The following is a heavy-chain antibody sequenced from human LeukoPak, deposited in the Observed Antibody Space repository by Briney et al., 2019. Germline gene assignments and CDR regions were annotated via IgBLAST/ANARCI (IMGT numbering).Heavy chain of an antibody. CDR2: IKQDGSEK. V-gene: IGHV3-7*01. J-gene: IGHJ4*02. D-gene: IGHD2-2*01. CDR1: GFTFSRYW. Sequence: GGSLRLSCAASGFTFSRYWMSWVRQAPGKGLEWVANIKQDGSEKYYVDSVKGRFTISRDNAKNSLYLQMNSLRAEDTAVYYCAKESVLPAAMEPFDYWGQGTLVTVSS. CDR3: AKESVLPAAMEPFDY.